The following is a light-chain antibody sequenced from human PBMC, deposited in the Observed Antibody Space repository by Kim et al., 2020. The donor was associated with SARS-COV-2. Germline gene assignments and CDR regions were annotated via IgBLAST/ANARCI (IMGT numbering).Light chain of an antibody. J-gene: IGLJ3*02. V-gene: IGLV6-57*01. CDR2: EDN. CDR3: QSYDSSNWV. CDR1: SGSIASND. Sequence: GKTVLISCTRSSGSIASNDVQWYQQRPGSSPTTVFYEDNQRPSGVPDRFSGSIDSYSNSASLTISGLKTEDEADYYCQSYDSSNWVFGGGTQLTVL.